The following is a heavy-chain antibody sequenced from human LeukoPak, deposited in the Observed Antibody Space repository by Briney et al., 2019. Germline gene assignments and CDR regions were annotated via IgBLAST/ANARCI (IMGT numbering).Heavy chain of an antibody. CDR3: ATYSRVRGVKLYWFDP. Sequence: SETLSLTCTVSGGSISSGDYYWSWIRQPPGKGLEWIGYICYSGSTYYNPSLKSRVTISVDTSKNQFSLKLSSVTAADTAVYYCATYSRVRGVKLYWFDPWGQGTLVTVSS. CDR1: GGSISSGDYY. D-gene: IGHD3-10*01. V-gene: IGHV4-30-4*01. J-gene: IGHJ5*02. CDR2: ICYSGST.